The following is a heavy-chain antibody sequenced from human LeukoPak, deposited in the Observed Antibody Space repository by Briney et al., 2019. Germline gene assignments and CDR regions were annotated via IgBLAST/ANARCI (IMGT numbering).Heavy chain of an antibody. Sequence: GGSLRLSCAASGFTFSSYAMSWVRQAPGKGLEWVSGISGGGGTTYSADFVKGRFTISRDNSKNTLFLQMNSLRAEDTAVYYCAKGNTVKYNSGQFDSWGQGTLVTVSS. CDR2: ISGGGGTT. V-gene: IGHV3-23*01. D-gene: IGHD6-19*01. CDR3: AKGNTVKYNSGQFDS. J-gene: IGHJ4*02. CDR1: GFTFSSYA.